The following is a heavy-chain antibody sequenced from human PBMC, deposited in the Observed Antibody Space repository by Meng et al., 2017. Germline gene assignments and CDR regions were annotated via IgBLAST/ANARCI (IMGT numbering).Heavy chain of an antibody. D-gene: IGHD2-2*01. Sequence: GGSLRLSCAASGFTFSSYAMSWVRRAPGKGLEWVSSISSSSSYIYYADSVKGRFTISRDNAKNSLYLQMNSLRAEDTAVYYCARDQVGLGYCSSTSCYEFDYWGRGTLVTVSS. CDR1: GFTFSSYA. J-gene: IGHJ4*02. CDR2: ISSSSSYI. V-gene: IGHV3-21*01. CDR3: ARDQVGLGYCSSTSCYEFDY.